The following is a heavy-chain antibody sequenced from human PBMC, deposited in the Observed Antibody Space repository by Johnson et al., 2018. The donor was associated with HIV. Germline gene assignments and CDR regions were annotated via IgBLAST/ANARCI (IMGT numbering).Heavy chain of an antibody. CDR1: GFTFNDYA. CDR2: ISWNSGSI. D-gene: IGHD3-10*01. V-gene: IGHV3-9*01. Sequence: QLVESGGGLVQPGRSLRLSCAASGFTFNDYAMHWVRQAPGKGLEWVSGISWNSGSIGYADSVKGRFTISRDNAKNSLYLQMNSLRAEDTALYYCAKGRSTAQFITYDAFDIWGQGTMVTVSS. CDR3: AKGRSTAQFITYDAFDI. J-gene: IGHJ3*02.